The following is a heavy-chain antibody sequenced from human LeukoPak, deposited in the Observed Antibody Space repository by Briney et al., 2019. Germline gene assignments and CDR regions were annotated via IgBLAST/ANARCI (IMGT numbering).Heavy chain of an antibody. CDR2: IYSGGST. CDR3: AKDGGGSSWSYFDY. V-gene: IGHV3-53*05. J-gene: IGHJ4*02. Sequence: GGSLRLSCAASGFTVSSNYMSWVRQAPGKGLEWVSVIYSGGSTYYADSVKGRFTISRDNSKNTLYLQMNSLRAEDTAVYYCAKDGGGSSWSYFDYWGQGTLVTVSS. CDR1: GFTVSSNY. D-gene: IGHD6-13*01.